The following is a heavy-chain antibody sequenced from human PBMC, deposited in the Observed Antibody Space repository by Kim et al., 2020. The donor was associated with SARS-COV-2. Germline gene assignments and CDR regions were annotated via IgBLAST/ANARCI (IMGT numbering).Heavy chain of an antibody. Sequence: ASVKVSCKASGYTFTSYGISWVRQAPGQGLEWMGWISAYNGNTNYAQKLQGRVTMTTDTSTSTAYMELRSLRSDDTAVYYCARPGDTAMVLTWYYFDYWGQGTLVTVSS. CDR2: ISAYNGNT. D-gene: IGHD5-18*01. V-gene: IGHV1-18*01. CDR3: ARPGDTAMVLTWYYFDY. CDR1: GYTFTSYG. J-gene: IGHJ4*02.